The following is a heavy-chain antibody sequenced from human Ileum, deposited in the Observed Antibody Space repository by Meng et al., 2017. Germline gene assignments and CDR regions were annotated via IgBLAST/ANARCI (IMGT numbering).Heavy chain of an antibody. CDR3: ARYILRWGYYFDY. Sequence: QGDLQGSVLGLVKPSGSLSPPFAGSGGSISSSNWWSWVRQPPGKGLEWIGEIYHSGSTNYNPSLKSRVTISVDKSKNQFSLKLSSVTAADTAVYYCARYILRWGYYFDYWGQGTLVTVSS. CDR1: GGSISSSNW. J-gene: IGHJ4*02. V-gene: IGHV4-4*02. D-gene: IGHD4-23*01. CDR2: IYHSGST.